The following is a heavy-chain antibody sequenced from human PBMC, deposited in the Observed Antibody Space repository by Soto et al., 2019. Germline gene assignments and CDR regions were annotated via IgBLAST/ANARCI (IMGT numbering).Heavy chain of an antibody. V-gene: IGHV3-66*01. CDR1: GFTVTSHY. Sequence: EVQLVESGGGLVQPGGSLRLSCAASGFTVTSHYMSWVRQAPGKGLEWVSVIYSGGSTYYAVSVKGRFTISRDNSKNALYLQMNSLRAADTAVYYCARDLYFDYWGQGTLVTVSS. J-gene: IGHJ4*02. CDR2: IYSGGST. CDR3: ARDLYFDY.